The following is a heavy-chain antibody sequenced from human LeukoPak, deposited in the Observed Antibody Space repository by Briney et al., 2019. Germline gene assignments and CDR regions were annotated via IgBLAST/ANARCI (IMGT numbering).Heavy chain of an antibody. CDR1: GFTFSSYS. D-gene: IGHD6-6*01. J-gene: IGHJ4*02. V-gene: IGHV3-21*04. Sequence: PGGSLRLSCAASGFTFSSYSMNWVRQAPGKGLEWVSSISSSSSYIYYADSVKGRFTISRDNSKNTLYLQTNSLRAEDTAVYYCAKGVATRPLYYFDYWGQGTLVTVSS. CDR3: AKGVATRPLYYFDY. CDR2: ISSSSSYI.